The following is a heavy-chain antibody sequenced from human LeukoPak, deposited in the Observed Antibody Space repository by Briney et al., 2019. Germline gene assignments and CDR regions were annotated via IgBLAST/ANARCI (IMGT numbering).Heavy chain of an antibody. D-gene: IGHD3/OR15-3a*01. Sequence: SETLSLTCSVSGVSISSSNSYWGWIRQPPGKGLEWIGSIYYTGNTYYNASLKSRVTISIDTSKNQFSLKLTSVTAADTAVYYCAKQTGSGLFILPGGQGTLVTVPS. CDR3: AKQTGSGLFILP. CDR2: IYYTGNT. V-gene: IGHV4-39*01. J-gene: IGHJ4*02. CDR1: GVSISSSNSY.